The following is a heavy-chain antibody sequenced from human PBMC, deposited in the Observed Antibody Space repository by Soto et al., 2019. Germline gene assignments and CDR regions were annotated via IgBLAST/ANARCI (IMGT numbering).Heavy chain of an antibody. CDR2: ISGSDDST. J-gene: IGHJ4*02. V-gene: IGHV3-23*01. CDR3: AKRSSSSTFDY. CDR1: GFTFSSYA. Sequence: EVPLLESGGGLVQPGESLRLSCAASGFTFSSYAMRWVRQAPGKGLEWVSVISGSDDSTYYADSVKGRFTISRDNSKNTRYLQMNSLRAEDTAVYYCAKRSSSSTFDYWGQGTLVTVSS. D-gene: IGHD6-6*01.